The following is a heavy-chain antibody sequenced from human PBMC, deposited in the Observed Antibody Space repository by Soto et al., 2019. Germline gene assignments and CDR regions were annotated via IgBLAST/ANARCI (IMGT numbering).Heavy chain of an antibody. CDR2: ISSSSFSI. V-gene: IGHV3-21*02. Sequence: EVQLVESGGGLVKPGGSLRLSCAASGFTFSSYSMNWVRQAPGKGLEWVSSISSSSFSINYADSVKGRFSISRDSAQNSLHLQMNNLTAEDTAVYYSARNESSNIYGMDVLGQGTTVTVSS. CDR1: GFTFSSYS. D-gene: IGHD6-6*01. CDR3: ARNESSNIYGMDV. J-gene: IGHJ6*02.